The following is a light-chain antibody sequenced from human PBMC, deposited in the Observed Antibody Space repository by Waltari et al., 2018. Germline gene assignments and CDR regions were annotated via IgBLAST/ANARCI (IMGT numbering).Light chain of an antibody. J-gene: IGLJ2*01. CDR2: DDI. CDR3: SSFVGGTTYLL. V-gene: IGLV2-23*01. CDR1: GSF. Sequence: QSALTQPASVSGSPGRSITISCIGGGSFVSWYQQHPGQAPKLIIYDDIRRPSGVSNRFSASKSDNTASLTISGLQADDEAVYYCSSFVGGTTYLLIGGGTRLTVL.